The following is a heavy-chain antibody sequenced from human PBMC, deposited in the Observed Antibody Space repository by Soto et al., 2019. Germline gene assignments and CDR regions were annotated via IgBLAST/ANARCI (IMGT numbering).Heavy chain of an antibody. Sequence: EVQLLESGGGLVQPGGSLKLSCVASGFTFTSNAMSWVRQAPGKGLEWVSAISGDGADTYYADSVRGRFTISRDNSKNTLSLQMNSLRDEDTALYYCVKGFRCADWGQGTLVTVSS. CDR3: VKGFRCAD. CDR1: GFTFTSNA. D-gene: IGHD2-8*01. CDR2: ISGDGADT. V-gene: IGHV3-23*01. J-gene: IGHJ4*02.